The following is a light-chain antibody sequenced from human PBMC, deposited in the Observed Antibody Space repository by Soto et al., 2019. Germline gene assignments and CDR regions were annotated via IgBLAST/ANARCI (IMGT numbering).Light chain of an antibody. CDR2: DAS. CDR3: QQRSNWPPI. J-gene: IGKJ4*01. CDR1: QSVSSY. Sequence: EIVLTQSPATLSLSPGERATLSCRASQSVSSYLAWYQQKPGQAPRLLIYDASNRATGIPARFSGSGSGTDFTRTISSLEPEDFAVYYCQQRSNWPPIFGGGTKVEIK. V-gene: IGKV3-11*01.